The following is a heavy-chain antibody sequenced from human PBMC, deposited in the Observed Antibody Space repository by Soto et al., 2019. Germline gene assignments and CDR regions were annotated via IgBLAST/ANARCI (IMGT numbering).Heavy chain of an antibody. CDR3: VKGGYIYDYSAFDI. D-gene: IGHD5-18*01. CDR2: ISGNGGTT. J-gene: IGHJ3*02. Sequence: PGGSLRLSCSASGFIFRSYTLYWVRQAPGKGLEFVSAISGNGGTTYYADSVKGRFTISRVNSRNTLYLQMSSLRSEDTAVYYCVKGGYIYDYSAFDIWGHGTMVTVSS. V-gene: IGHV3-64D*06. CDR1: GFIFRSYT.